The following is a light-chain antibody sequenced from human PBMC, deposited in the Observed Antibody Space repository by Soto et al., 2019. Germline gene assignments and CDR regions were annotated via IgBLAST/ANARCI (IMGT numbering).Light chain of an antibody. CDR3: QQSYSTPPT. Sequence: DIQMTQSPSSLSASVGDSVTITCRASQSVNSYLNWYQQKPGEAPKVLIYAASNLQSGVPSRFSGSGSGTDFTLIISGRQPEDFATYDCQQSYSTPPTFGEGTKVDIK. J-gene: IGKJ1*01. V-gene: IGKV1-39*01. CDR2: AAS. CDR1: QSVNSY.